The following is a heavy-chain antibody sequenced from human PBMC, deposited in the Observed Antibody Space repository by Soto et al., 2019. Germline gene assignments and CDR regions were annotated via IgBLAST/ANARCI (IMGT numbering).Heavy chain of an antibody. CDR2: INHSGST. J-gene: IGHJ6*02. CDR3: ARGGDFWSGYYTRYYYYGMDV. D-gene: IGHD3-3*01. V-gene: IGHV4-34*01. CDR1: GGSFSGYY. Sequence: SETLSLTCAVYGGSFSGYYWSWIRQPPGKGLEWIGEINHSGSTNYNPSLKSRVTISVDTSKNQFSLKLSSVTAADTAVYYCARGGDFWSGYYTRYYYYGMDVWGQGTTVTVSS.